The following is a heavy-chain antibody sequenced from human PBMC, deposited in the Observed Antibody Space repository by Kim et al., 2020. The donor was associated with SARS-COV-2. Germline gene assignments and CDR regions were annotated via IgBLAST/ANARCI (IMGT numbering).Heavy chain of an antibody. CDR1: GGSLSGYY. V-gene: IGHV4-34*01. Sequence: SETLSLTCSVFGGSLSGYYWTWIRQAPGKGLEWIGEIDHSGTIFYNPSLKSRVTILGDTSNNEVSLKLNSVTAADTAVYYCARHLMDWGQGTPVTGSS. CDR2: IDHSGTI. J-gene: IGHJ4*02. CDR3: ARHLMD.